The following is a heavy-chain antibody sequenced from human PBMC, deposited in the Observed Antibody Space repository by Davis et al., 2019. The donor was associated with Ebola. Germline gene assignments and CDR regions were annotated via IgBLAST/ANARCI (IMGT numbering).Heavy chain of an antibody. V-gene: IGHV1-8*02. J-gene: IGHJ4*02. D-gene: IGHD6-19*01. CDR3: ARGWAVAY. CDR1: GYTFTGYY. Sequence: AASVKVSCKASGYTFTGYYMHWVRQAPGQGLEWMGRINPNSGNTGYAQKFQGRVTMTRNTSISTAYMELSSLRSEDTAVYYCARGWAVAYWGQGTLVTVSS. CDR2: INPNSGNT.